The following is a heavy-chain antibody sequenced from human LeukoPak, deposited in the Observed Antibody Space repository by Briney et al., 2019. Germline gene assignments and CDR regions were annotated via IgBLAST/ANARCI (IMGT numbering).Heavy chain of an antibody. CDR1: GGSISSSIYY. J-gene: IGHJ5*02. V-gene: IGHV4-39*07. Sequence: SETLSLTCSVSGGSISSSIYYWGWIRQPPGKGLEWIGSIYYSGSTYYNPSLKSRVTISVDTSKNQFSLKLSSVTAADPAVYYCARVYSNYRAWFDPWGQGTLVTVSS. CDR3: ARVYSNYRAWFDP. D-gene: IGHD4-11*01. CDR2: IYYSGST.